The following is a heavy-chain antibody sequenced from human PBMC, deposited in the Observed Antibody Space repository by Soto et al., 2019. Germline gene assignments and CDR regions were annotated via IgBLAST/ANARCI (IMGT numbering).Heavy chain of an antibody. CDR2: INPSCGDR. CDR1: GYTFSSFY. V-gene: IGHV1-46*01. Sequence: QVQLVQSGAEVKKPGASVKVSCKASGYTFSSFYMHWVRQAPGRGHEWKGIINPSCGDRGYGKKLQGRVTMTREMSTSRVYIEVRSLRPDDTAVYYCARGLNDYSTSSGRRAALRGYYYGMDVWGQGTTVTVS. D-gene: IGHD4-4*01. CDR3: ARGLNDYSTSSGRRAALRGYYYGMDV. J-gene: IGHJ6*02.